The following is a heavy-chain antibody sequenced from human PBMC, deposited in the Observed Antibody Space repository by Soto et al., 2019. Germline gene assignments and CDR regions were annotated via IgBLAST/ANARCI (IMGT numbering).Heavy chain of an antibody. CDR3: ARDDEYSGNGMDV. Sequence: QVQLVESGGGVVQPGRSLRLSCAASGFTFSNYGMHWVRQAPGKGLEWVAVILNDGSNRYHADSVKDRFTISRDNSKNMLELQMNRLRAEDTAVYYCARDDEYSGNGMDVWGQGTTVTVS. D-gene: IGHD3-10*01. J-gene: IGHJ6*02. CDR1: GFTFSNYG. V-gene: IGHV3-33*01. CDR2: ILNDGSNR.